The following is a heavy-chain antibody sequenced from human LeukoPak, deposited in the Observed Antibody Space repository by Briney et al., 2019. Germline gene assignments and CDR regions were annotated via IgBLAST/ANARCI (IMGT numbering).Heavy chain of an antibody. CDR2: INHSGST. J-gene: IGHJ4*02. CDR3: ARGTGYSYGRTPVYFDY. D-gene: IGHD5-18*01. V-gene: IGHV4-34*01. Sequence: SETLSLTCAVYGGSVSGYYWSWSRQRPGKGLEWIGEINHSGSTNYNPSLKSRVTISVDTAKNQFSLKLSSVTAADTAVYYCARGTGYSYGRTPVYFDYWGQGTLVTVSS. CDR1: GGSVSGYY.